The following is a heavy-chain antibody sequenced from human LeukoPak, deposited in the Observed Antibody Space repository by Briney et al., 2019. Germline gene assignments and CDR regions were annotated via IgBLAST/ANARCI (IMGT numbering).Heavy chain of an antibody. D-gene: IGHD6-19*01. J-gene: IGHJ4*02. V-gene: IGHV1-2*02. CDR1: GYTFTGYY. Sequence: ASVKVSCKASGYTFTGYYMHWVRQAPGQGLEWMGWINPNSGGTNYAQKFQGRVTMTRDTSISTAYMELCRLRSDDTAVYYCASLPGIAVAGDEYYFDYWGQGTLVTVSS. CDR2: INPNSGGT. CDR3: ASLPGIAVAGDEYYFDY.